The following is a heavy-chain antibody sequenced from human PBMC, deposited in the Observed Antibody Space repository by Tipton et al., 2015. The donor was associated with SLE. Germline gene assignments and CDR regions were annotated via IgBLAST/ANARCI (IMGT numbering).Heavy chain of an antibody. CDR3: TREGAAAAKKGFDY. CDR2: IRSKAYGGTT. V-gene: IGHV3-49*04. J-gene: IGHJ4*02. Sequence: SLRLSCTASGFTFGDYAMSWVRQAPGEGLEWVGFIRSKAYGGTTEYAASVKGRFTISRDDSKSIAYLQMNSLKTEDTAVYYCTREGAAAAKKGFDYWGQGTLVTVSS. CDR1: GFTFGDYA. D-gene: IGHD6-13*01.